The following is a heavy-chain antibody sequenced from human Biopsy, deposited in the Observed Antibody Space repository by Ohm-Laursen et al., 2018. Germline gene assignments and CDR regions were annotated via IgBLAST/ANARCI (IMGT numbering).Heavy chain of an antibody. CDR1: GDSITNHQ. CDR2: VYYTGST. D-gene: IGHD3-22*01. Sequence: GTLSLTCSVSGDSITNHQWSWIRQPPGKGLQWIGYVYYTGSTDYNPSLQSRVTISVDTSKNHFSLRLRSVTPADTAIYYCARDRGYYSDRTVPGYFDLWGRGTLVTVSS. CDR3: ARDRGYYSDRTVPGYFDL. J-gene: IGHJ2*01. V-gene: IGHV4-59*11.